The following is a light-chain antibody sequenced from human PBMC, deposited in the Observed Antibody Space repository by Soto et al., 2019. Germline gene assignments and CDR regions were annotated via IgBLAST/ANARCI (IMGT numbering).Light chain of an antibody. CDR1: QSVSNY. V-gene: IGKV3-11*01. CDR3: QQRSNWPLLT. CDR2: DAS. J-gene: IGKJ4*01. Sequence: EIVLTQSPATLSLSPGERATLSCRASQSVSNYLAWYQQKPGQAPRLLIYDASNRATGIPARFSGSGSGTDFPLNISSLEPEDFAIYYCQQRSNWPLLTFGGGTKVEIK.